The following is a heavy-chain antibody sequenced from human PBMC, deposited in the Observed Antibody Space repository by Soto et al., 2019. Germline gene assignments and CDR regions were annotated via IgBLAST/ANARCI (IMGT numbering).Heavy chain of an antibody. CDR3: ARDRSHFRFLEWLPYYYGMDV. V-gene: IGHV3-33*01. CDR2: IWYDGSNK. J-gene: IGHJ6*02. CDR1: GFTFSSYG. Sequence: GGSLRLSCAASGFTFSSYGMHWVRQAPGKGLEWVAVIWYDGSNKYYADSVKGRFTISRDNSKNTLYLQMNSLRAEDTAVYYCARDRSHFRFLEWLPYYYGMDVWGQGTTVTVSS. D-gene: IGHD3-3*01.